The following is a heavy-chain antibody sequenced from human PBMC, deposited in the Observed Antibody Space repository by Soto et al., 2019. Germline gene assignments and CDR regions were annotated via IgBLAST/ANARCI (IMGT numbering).Heavy chain of an antibody. CDR1: GDSVSSNSAA. D-gene: IGHD3-10*01. CDR3: ARYYYGSGSYWFDP. V-gene: IGHV6-1*01. CDR2: TYYRSKLYN. Sequence: PSQTLSLTCVISGDSVSSNSAAWNWIRQSPSRGLEWLGRTYYRSKLYNDYAVSVKSRITINPDTSKNQFSLQLNSVTPEDTAVYYCARYYYGSGSYWFDPWGQGTLVTVSS. J-gene: IGHJ5*02.